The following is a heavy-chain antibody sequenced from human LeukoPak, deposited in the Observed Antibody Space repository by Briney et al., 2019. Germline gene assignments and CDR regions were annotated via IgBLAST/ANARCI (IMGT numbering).Heavy chain of an antibody. CDR1: GYTFTGYY. V-gene: IGHV1-2*06. D-gene: IGHD1-26*01. CDR3: ARARTIVGATRQFDY. J-gene: IGHJ4*02. CDR2: INPNSGGT. Sequence: ASVKVSCKASGYTFTGYYMHWVRQAPRQGLEWMGRINPNSGGTNYAQKFQGRVTMTRDTSISTAYMELSRLRSDDTAVYYCARARTIVGATRQFDYWGQGTLVTVSS.